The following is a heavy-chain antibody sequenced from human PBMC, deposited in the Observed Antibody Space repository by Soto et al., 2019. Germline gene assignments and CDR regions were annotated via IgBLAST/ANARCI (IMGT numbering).Heavy chain of an antibody. CDR3: AKDFYDFWSASIYYYYYMDV. D-gene: IGHD3-3*01. J-gene: IGHJ6*03. CDR2: ISGSGGST. CDR1: GFTFSSYA. Sequence: EVQLLESGGGLVQPGGSLRLSCAASGFTFSSYAMSWVRQAPGKGLEWVSAISGSGGSTYYADSVKGRFTISRDNSKNTLYLQMNSLRAEDTAVYYCAKDFYDFWSASIYYYYYMDVWGKGTTVTVSS. V-gene: IGHV3-23*01.